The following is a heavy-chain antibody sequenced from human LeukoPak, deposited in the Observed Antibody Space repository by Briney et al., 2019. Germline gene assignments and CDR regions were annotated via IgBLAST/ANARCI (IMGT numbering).Heavy chain of an antibody. V-gene: IGHV1-18*01. D-gene: IGHD2-2*01. CDR1: GYTFTSYG. J-gene: IGHJ2*01. CDR2: ISAYNGNT. Sequence: ASVKVSCKASGYTFTSYGISWVRQAPGQGLEWVGWISAYNGNTNYAQKLQGRVTMTTDTSTSTAYMELRSLRSDDTAVYYCARGRNIVVVPAAYWYFDLWGRGTLVTVSS. CDR3: ARGRNIVVVPAAYWYFDL.